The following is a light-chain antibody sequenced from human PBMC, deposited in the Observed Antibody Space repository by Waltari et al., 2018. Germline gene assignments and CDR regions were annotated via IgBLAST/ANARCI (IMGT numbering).Light chain of an antibody. CDR1: QSISSY. CDR3: QQRDSWWT. CDR2: DAS. J-gene: IGKJ1*01. V-gene: IGKV3-11*01. Sequence: EIVLTQSPATLSLSPGERATLSCRASQSISSYLAWYQQKPRQVPRLLIYDASNRATGIPARFSGGGSGTDFTLTISSLEPEDFAVYYCQQRDSWWTFGQGTKVEIK.